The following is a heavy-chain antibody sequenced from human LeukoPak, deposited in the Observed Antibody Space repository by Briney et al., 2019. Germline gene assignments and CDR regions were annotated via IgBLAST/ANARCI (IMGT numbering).Heavy chain of an antibody. CDR3: ARDRLCGMDV. V-gene: IGHV3-74*01. CDR2: INSDGSST. CDR1: GFTFNTYW. D-gene: IGHD6-6*01. J-gene: IGHJ6*02. Sequence: PGGSLTLSCAASGFTFNTYWMHWVRQAPGKGLVWVSHINSDGSSTSYADSVKGRFTISRDNAKNTLYLQMNSLRAEDTAVYYCARDRLCGMDVWGQGTTVTVSS.